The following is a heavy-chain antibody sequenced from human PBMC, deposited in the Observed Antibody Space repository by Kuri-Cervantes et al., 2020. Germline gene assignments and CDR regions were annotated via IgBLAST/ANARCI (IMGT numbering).Heavy chain of an antibody. CDR1: GYTFTSYY. CDR3: ARVVVVVAEERGDGFDP. J-gene: IGHJ5*01. V-gene: IGHV1-46*01. Sequence: ASVKVSCKASGYTFTSYYMHWVRQAPGQGLEWMGIINPSGGSTSYAQKFQGRVTMTRDTSRSTAYMELSSLRSEDTAVYYCARVVVVVAEERGDGFDPWGQGTLVTVSS. CDR2: INPSGGST. D-gene: IGHD2-15*01.